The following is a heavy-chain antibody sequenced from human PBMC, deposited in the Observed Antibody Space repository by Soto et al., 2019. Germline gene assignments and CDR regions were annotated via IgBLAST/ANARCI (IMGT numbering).Heavy chain of an antibody. CDR2: ISYDGSNK. Sequence: QVQLVESGGGVVQPGRSLRLSCAASGFTFSSYGMHWVRQAPGKGLEWVAVISYDGSNKYYADSVKGRFIISRDNSKNTLYLQMNSLRAEDTAVYYCAKAPTRTAMVEDYWGQGTLVTVSS. D-gene: IGHD5-18*01. CDR1: GFTFSSYG. J-gene: IGHJ4*02. V-gene: IGHV3-30*18. CDR3: AKAPTRTAMVEDY.